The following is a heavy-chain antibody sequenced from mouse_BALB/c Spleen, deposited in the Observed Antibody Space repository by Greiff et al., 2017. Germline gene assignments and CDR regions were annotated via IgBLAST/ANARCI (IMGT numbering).Heavy chain of an antibody. Sequence: QVQLQQSGPELVKPGALVKISCKASGYTFTSYDINWVKQRPGQGLEWIGAIYPGDGDTRYTQKFKGKATLTADKSSSTAYMQLSSLASEDSAVYYCARSEKEAYYRYSFAYWGQGTLVTVSA. CDR2: IYPGDGDT. CDR3: ARSEKEAYYRYSFAY. V-gene: IGHV1-87*01. J-gene: IGHJ3*01. CDR1: GYTFTSYD. D-gene: IGHD2-14*01.